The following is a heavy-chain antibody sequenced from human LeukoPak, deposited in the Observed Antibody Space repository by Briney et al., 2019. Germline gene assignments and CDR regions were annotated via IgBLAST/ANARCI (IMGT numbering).Heavy chain of an antibody. D-gene: IGHD4-23*01. CDR3: ARDLGGNDLFDY. J-gene: IGHJ4*02. CDR1: GYTFTSYY. V-gene: IGHV1-46*01. CDR2: INPSGGST. Sequence: ASVKVSCKASGYTFTSYYMYWVRQAPGQGLEWMGIINPSGGSTSYAQKFQGRVTMTRDTSTSTVYMELGSLRSEDTAVYYCARDLGGNDLFDYWGQGTLVTVSS.